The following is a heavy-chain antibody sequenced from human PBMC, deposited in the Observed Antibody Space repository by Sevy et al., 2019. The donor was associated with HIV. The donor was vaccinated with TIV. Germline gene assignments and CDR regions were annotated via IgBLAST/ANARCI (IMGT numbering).Heavy chain of an antibody. Sequence: ASVKVSCKVSGYTLTELSMHWLRQAPGKGLEWVGSLDPEDGETVYEHNFQSRVSMTEDTSTDTAYMEVISLTFEDTAVYYCATTKDYYDSSGYPFDYWGQGTLVTVSS. D-gene: IGHD3-22*01. V-gene: IGHV1-24*01. CDR3: ATTKDYYDSSGYPFDY. CDR1: GYTLTELS. CDR2: LDPEDGET. J-gene: IGHJ4*02.